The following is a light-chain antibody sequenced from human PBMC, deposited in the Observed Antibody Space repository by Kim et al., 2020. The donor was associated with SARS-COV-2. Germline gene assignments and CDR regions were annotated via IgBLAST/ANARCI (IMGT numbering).Light chain of an antibody. Sequence: FMLTQPHSVSESPGKTVTISCTRSSGSIASNYVQWYQQRPGSSPTTVIYEDNQRPSGVPDRFSGSIDSSSNSASLTISGQKTEDEADYYCQSYDSSKWVFGGGTQLTVL. CDR1: SGSIASNY. V-gene: IGLV6-57*01. CDR3: QSYDSSKWV. J-gene: IGLJ3*02. CDR2: EDN.